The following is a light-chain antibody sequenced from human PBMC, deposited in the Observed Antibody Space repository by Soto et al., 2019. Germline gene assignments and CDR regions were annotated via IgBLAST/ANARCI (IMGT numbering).Light chain of an antibody. Sequence: EIVLTQSPATLSLSPGERATLFCRASPSIGTDFAWYQQKSGQAPRLLIYDASNRAADIPARFSGGGSGTDFILTVSSLEPEDFAVDFCQQRSNWPPTVGQGTKLQI. CDR1: PSIGTD. V-gene: IGKV3-11*01. CDR3: QQRSNWPPT. CDR2: DAS. J-gene: IGKJ2*01.